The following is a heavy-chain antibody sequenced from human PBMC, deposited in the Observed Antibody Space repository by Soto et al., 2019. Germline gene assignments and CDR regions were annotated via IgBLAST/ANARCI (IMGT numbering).Heavy chain of an antibody. CDR1: GFTFSSYS. V-gene: IGHV3-48*02. D-gene: IGHD1-20*01. CDR2: ISSSSSTI. Sequence: EVQLVESGGGLVQPGGSLRLSCAASGFTFSSYSMNWVRQAPGKGLEWVSYISSSSSTIYYADSVKGRFTISRDNAKKSLYLQMNSLRDEETAVYYCAGGMRSSNWNYFEYWGQGTLVTVSS. CDR3: AGGMRSSNWNYFEY. J-gene: IGHJ4*02.